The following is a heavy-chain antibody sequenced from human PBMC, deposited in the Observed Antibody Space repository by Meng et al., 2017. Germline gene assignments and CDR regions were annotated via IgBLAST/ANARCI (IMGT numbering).Heavy chain of an antibody. Sequence: ASVKVSCKVSGYTLTELSMHWVRQAPGQGLEWMGIINPSGGSTSYAQKFQGRVTMTRDTSTSTVYMKLSSLRSEDTAVYYCARDIFNSSSWYGYYFDYWGQGTLVTVSS. J-gene: IGHJ4*02. V-gene: IGHV1-46*01. D-gene: IGHD6-13*01. CDR2: INPSGGST. CDR1: GYTLTELS. CDR3: ARDIFNSSSWYGYYFDY.